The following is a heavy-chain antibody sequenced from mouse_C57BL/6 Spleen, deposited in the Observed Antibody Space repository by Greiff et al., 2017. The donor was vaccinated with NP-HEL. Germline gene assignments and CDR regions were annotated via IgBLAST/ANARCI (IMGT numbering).Heavy chain of an antibody. CDR3: ARWDDGPDY. CDR1: GYTFTDYY. V-gene: IGHV1-26*01. CDR2: INPNNGGT. J-gene: IGHJ2*01. Sequence: EVQLQQSGPELVKPGASVKISCKASGYTFTDYYMNWVKQSHGKSLEWIGDINPNNGGTSYNQKFKGKATLTVDKSSSTAYMELRSLTSEDSAVYYCARWDDGPDYWGQGTTLTVSS. D-gene: IGHD2-3*01.